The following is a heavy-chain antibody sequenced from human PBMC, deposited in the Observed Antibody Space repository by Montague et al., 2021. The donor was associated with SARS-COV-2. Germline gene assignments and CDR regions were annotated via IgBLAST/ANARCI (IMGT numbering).Heavy chain of an antibody. V-gene: IGHV4-59*01. Sequence: SETLSLTCTVSGGSISSYYWSWIRQPPGKGLEWIGYIYYSGSTNYNPSLKSRVTISVDTSKNQFSLQLSSVTAAATAVYYCASQVPDFWSGIDYWGQGTLVTVSS. D-gene: IGHD3-3*01. J-gene: IGHJ4*02. CDR1: GGSISSYY. CDR3: ASQVPDFWSGIDY. CDR2: IYYSGST.